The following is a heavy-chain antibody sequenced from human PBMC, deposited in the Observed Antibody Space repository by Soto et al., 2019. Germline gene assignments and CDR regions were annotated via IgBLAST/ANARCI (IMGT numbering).Heavy chain of an antibody. J-gene: IGHJ5*02. CDR1: GGSISSYY. V-gene: IGHV4-59*01. CDR3: ARDGAVADPGWFDP. D-gene: IGHD6-19*01. CDR2: IYYSGST. Sequence: SETLSLTCTVSGGSISSYYWSWIRQPPGKGLEWIGYIYYSGSTNYNPSLKSRVTISVDTSKNQFSLKLSSVTAADTAVYYCARDGAVADPGWFDPWGQGTLVTVSS.